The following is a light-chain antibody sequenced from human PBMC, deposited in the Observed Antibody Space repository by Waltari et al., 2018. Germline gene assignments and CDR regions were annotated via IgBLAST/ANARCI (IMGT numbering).Light chain of an antibody. CDR2: WAS. CDR3: QQCYSTPYT. J-gene: IGKJ2*01. Sequence: DIVMTQSPDSLAVSLGERATINCRSSQTLLYNADNKNYLAWFQQKQGQHPKLLIYWASTRESGVPDRFSGSGSGTEFTLTISSLQAADVAVYYCQQCYSTPYTFGQGTKLEIK. V-gene: IGKV4-1*01. CDR1: QTLLYNADNKNY.